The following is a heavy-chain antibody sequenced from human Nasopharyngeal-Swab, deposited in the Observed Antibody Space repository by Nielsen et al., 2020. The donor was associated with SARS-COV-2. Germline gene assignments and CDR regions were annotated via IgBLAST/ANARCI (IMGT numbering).Heavy chain of an antibody. CDR2: IYYSGST. Sequence: WILQPPGKGLEWIGYIYYSGSTNYNPSLKSRVTISVDTSKNQFSLKLSSVTAADTAVYYCARVRSVRRIYSRFYYYGMDVWGQGTTVTVSS. D-gene: IGHD2-15*01. V-gene: IGHV4-59*01. CDR3: ARVRSVRRIYSRFYYYGMDV. J-gene: IGHJ6*02.